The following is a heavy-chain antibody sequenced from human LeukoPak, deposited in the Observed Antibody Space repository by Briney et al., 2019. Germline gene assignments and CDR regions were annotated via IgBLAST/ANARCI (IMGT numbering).Heavy chain of an antibody. D-gene: IGHD3-10*01. Sequence: GGSLRLSCAASGFTFSSYGMHWVRQAPGKGLEWVAFIRYDGSNKYYADSVKGRFTISRDNSKNTLYLQMNSLRAEDTAVYYCAKDSEFGEKEGVYFDYWGQGTLVTVSS. J-gene: IGHJ4*02. CDR1: GFTFSSYG. CDR2: IRYDGSNK. V-gene: IGHV3-30*02. CDR3: AKDSEFGEKEGVYFDY.